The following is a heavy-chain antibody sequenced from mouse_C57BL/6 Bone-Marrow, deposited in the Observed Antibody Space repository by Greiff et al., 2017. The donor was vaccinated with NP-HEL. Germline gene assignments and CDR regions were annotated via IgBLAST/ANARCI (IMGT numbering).Heavy chain of an antibody. Sequence: EVKLMESGGGLVQPGGSLKLSCAASGFTFSDYYMYWVRQTPEKRLEWVAYISNGGGSTYYPDTVKGRFTISRDNAKNTLYLQMSRLKSEDTARYYCARPKLAWFAYWGQGTLVTVSA. J-gene: IGHJ3*01. CDR2: ISNGGGST. D-gene: IGHD4-1*01. V-gene: IGHV5-12*01. CDR1: GFTFSDYY. CDR3: ARPKLAWFAY.